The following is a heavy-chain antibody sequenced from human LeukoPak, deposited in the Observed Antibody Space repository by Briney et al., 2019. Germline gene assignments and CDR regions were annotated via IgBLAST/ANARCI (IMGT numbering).Heavy chain of an antibody. CDR2: ISWNSGSI. V-gene: IGHV3-9*01. J-gene: IGHJ4*02. Sequence: GGSLRLSCAASGFTFDDYAMHWVRQAPGKGLEWVSGISWNSGSIGYAGSVKGRFTISRDNAKNSLYLQMNSLRAEDTAVYYCARVAWYYDILTGYYSDPPDYWGQGTLVTVSS. D-gene: IGHD3-9*01. CDR3: ARVAWYYDILTGYYSDPPDY. CDR1: GFTFDDYA.